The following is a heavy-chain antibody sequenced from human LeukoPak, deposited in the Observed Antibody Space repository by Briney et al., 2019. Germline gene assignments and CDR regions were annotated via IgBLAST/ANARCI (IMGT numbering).Heavy chain of an antibody. CDR1: GGSFSGYY. V-gene: IGHV4-34*01. J-gene: IGHJ4*02. CDR2: INHSGST. Sequence: SEILSLTCAVYGGSFSGYYWSWIRQPPGKGLEWIGEINHSGSTNYNPSLKSRVTISVDTSKNQFSLKLSSVTAADTAVYYCARVVGATNVIDYWGQGTLVTVSS. D-gene: IGHD1-26*01. CDR3: ARVVGATNVIDY.